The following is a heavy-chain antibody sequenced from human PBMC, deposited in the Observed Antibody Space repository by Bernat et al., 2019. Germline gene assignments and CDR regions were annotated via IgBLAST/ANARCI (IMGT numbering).Heavy chain of an antibody. D-gene: IGHD6-6*01. CDR2: IYYSGST. V-gene: IGHV4-39*01. J-gene: IGHJ3*02. CDR3: ARLGSSSDAFDI. CDR1: GGSISTGSYY. Sequence: QLQLQESGPGLVKPSETLSLTCTVSGGSISTGSYYWGWIRQPPGKGLECIGSIYYSGSTYYNPSLKSRVTISVDTSKKQFSLNLNSVTAADTAVYYCARLGSSSDAFDIWGQGTMVTVSS.